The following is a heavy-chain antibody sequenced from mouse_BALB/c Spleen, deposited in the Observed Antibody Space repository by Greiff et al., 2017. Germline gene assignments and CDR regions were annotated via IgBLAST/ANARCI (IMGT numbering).Heavy chain of an antibody. CDR3: ARGPSLEAFAY. J-gene: IGHJ3*01. CDR1: GFSLTSYG. V-gene: IGHV2-9*02. CDR2: IWAGGST. Sequence: VMLVESGPGLVAPSQSLSITCTVSGFSLTSYGVHWVRQPPGKGLEWLGVIWAGGSTNYNSALMSRLSISKDNSKSQVFLKMNSLQTDDTAMYYCARGPSLEAFAYWGQGTLVTVSA.